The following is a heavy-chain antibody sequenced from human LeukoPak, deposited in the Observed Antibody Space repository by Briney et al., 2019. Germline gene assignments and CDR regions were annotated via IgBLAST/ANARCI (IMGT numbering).Heavy chain of an antibody. CDR2: TYYRSKWYN. CDR3: ARGSGWLDAFDI. CDR1: GDSVSSNSAA. Sequence: SQTPSLTCAISGDSVSSNSAAWNWIRQSPSRGLEWLARTYYRSKWYNDYAVSVKSRITINPDTSKNQFSLQLNSVTPEDTAVYYCARGSGWLDAFDIWGQGTMVTVSS. J-gene: IGHJ3*02. V-gene: IGHV6-1*01. D-gene: IGHD6-19*01.